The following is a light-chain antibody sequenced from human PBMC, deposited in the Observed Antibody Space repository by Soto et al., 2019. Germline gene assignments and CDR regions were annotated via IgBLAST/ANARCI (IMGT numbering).Light chain of an antibody. Sequence: EIVLTQSPATLSLSPGERATLSCRASQSVSSYLAWYQQKPGQAPRLLIYDASNRATGIPARFSGGGSGTDFTLTISSLESEDFAVYYCQQRSNWPSITFGQGTRLEIK. J-gene: IGKJ5*01. CDR2: DAS. CDR3: QQRSNWPSIT. CDR1: QSVSSY. V-gene: IGKV3-11*01.